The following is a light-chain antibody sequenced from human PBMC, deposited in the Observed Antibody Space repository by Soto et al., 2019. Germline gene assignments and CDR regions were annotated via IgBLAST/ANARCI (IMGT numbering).Light chain of an antibody. J-gene: IGLJ1*01. Sequence: QSVLTQPPSASGTPGQRVTISCSGSSSNIESNTVTWYQQLPGTAPKLVIYSNYDRPSGVPDRFSGSTSGTSASLVIRGLQSDDEADYYCAAWDDSLNGYVFGGGTKLTVL. CDR1: SSNIESNT. V-gene: IGLV1-44*01. CDR3: AAWDDSLNGYV. CDR2: SNY.